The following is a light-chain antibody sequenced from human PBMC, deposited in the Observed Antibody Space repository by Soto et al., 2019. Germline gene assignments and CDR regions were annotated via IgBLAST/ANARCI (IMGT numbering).Light chain of an antibody. CDR1: SSDVGGYNY. J-gene: IGLJ2*01. CDR2: DVS. Sequence: QSVLTQPASVSGSPGKSITISCTGTSSDVGGYNYVSLYQQHPGKAPKLLIYDVSNRPSGVSNRFSGSKSGNTASLTISGRQAEDEADYYCSSYTSSSTPVVFGGGTKLTVL. CDR3: SSYTSSSTPVV. V-gene: IGLV2-14*01.